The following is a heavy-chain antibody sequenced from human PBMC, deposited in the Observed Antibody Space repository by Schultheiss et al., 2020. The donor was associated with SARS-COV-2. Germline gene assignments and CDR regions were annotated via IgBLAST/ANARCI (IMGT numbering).Heavy chain of an antibody. CDR1: GGSFSGYY. Sequence: SETLSLTCAVYGGSFSGYYWSWIRQPPGKGLEWIGYISYSGRTNNNPSLKSRVTISVDTSKNQFSLKLRSVTAADTAVYYCARGYDFWSGYYPRTKNWFDPWGQGTLVTVSS. CDR2: ISYSGRT. J-gene: IGHJ5*02. CDR3: ARGYDFWSGYYPRTKNWFDP. D-gene: IGHD3-3*01. V-gene: IGHV4-34*11.